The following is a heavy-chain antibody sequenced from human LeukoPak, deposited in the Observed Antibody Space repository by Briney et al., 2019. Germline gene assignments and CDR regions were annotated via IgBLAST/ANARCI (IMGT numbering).Heavy chain of an antibody. D-gene: IGHD5-12*01. CDR3: ATTQQYSGYDFPPNWFDP. CDR1: GYTFTSYD. CDR2: MNPNSGNT. Sequence: ASVKVSCKASGYTFTSYDINWVRQATGQGLEWMGWMNPNSGNTGYAQKFQGRVTMTRNTSISTAYMELSRLRSDDTAVYYCATTQQYSGYDFPPNWFDPWGQGTLVTVSS. J-gene: IGHJ5*02. V-gene: IGHV1-8*01.